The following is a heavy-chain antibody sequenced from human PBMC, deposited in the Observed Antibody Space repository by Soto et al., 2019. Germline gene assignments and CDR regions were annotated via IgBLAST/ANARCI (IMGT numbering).Heavy chain of an antibody. CDR1: GHTFHSYA. Sequence: EVQLLESGGGLVQPGGSLRLSCVASGHTFHSYAMSWVRQAPGKGLEWVSGISGRGVSTYYADSVRGRFTISRDDSKNTLYLQMNSLRAEDTAVYYCAKVSRGIGVVPAALNWGQGTLVTVSS. CDR3: AKVSRGIGVVPAALN. D-gene: IGHD2-2*01. J-gene: IGHJ4*02. CDR2: ISGRGVST. V-gene: IGHV3-23*01.